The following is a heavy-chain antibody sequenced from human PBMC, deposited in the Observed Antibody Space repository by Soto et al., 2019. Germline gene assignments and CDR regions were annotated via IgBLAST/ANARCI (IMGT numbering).Heavy chain of an antibody. CDR2: ISYDGNNK. CDR3: AKERTRHFDY. CDR1: GFTFGSYG. Sequence: GGSLRLSCAASGFTFGSYGMHWVRQAPGKGLEWVAVISYDGNNKYYADSVKGRLTISRDNSKNMVSLQMNSLRAEDTALYYCAKERTRHFDYWGQGIRVTVSS. D-gene: IGHD1-1*01. J-gene: IGHJ4*02. V-gene: IGHV3-30*18.